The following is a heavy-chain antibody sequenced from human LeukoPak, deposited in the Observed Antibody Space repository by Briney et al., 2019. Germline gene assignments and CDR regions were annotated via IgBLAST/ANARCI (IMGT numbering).Heavy chain of an antibody. CDR3: ARGGWLQSSPTDY. CDR1: GYTFTNYF. J-gene: IGHJ4*02. CDR2: INPNSGTT. D-gene: IGHD5-24*01. V-gene: IGHV1-46*01. Sequence: ASVKVSCKASGYTFTNYFIYWVRQAPGQGLEWMGIINPNSGTTTYAQKFQGRVTMTRDMSTSTVYMELSSLRSEDTAVYYCARGGWLQSSPTDYWGQGTLATVSS.